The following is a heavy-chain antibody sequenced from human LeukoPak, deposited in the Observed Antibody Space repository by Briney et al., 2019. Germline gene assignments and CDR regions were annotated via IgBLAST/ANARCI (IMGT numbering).Heavy chain of an antibody. CDR2: IQYSGRT. CDR3: ARDESDFSKVAY. CDR1: GGSISSNW. J-gene: IGHJ4*02. V-gene: IGHV4-4*02. D-gene: IGHD4-11*01. Sequence: KPSGTLSLTCAVYGGSISSNWWSWVRQPPGKGLEWIGEIQYSGRTNYNPSLKSRATISVDKSKKQFSLNLYSVTAADTAMYYCARDESDFSKVAYWGQGTLVTVSS.